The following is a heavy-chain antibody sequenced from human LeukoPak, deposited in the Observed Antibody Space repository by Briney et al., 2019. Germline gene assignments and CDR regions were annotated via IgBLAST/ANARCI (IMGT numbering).Heavy chain of an antibody. CDR2: IYSGGST. V-gene: IGHV3-53*01. D-gene: IGHD4-23*01. Sequence: GGSLRLSCAASGFTVSSNYMSWVRQAPGKGLEWVSVIYSGGSTYYADSVKGRFTISRDNSKNTLYLQMNSLRAEDTAVYYCARDTTTVGDAFDIWGQGTMVTVSS. J-gene: IGHJ3*02. CDR1: GFTVSSNY. CDR3: ARDTTTVGDAFDI.